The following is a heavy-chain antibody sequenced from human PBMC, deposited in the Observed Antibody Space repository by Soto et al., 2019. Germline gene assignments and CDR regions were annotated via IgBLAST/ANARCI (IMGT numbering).Heavy chain of an antibody. CDR2: IVPVYGTA. D-gene: IGHD6-19*01. V-gene: IGHV1-69*12. CDR1: GDTYSSYE. CDR3: AREAAPHSSGWHD. Sequence: QVQLVQSGAEVKKPGSSVKVSCKASGDTYSSYEINWVRQAPGLGLEWMGGIVPVYGTANYAPKFQGRVTLIADGATGTTDRERSSLRSEDTAVYFCAREAAPHSSGWHDGGQGTLVTVSS. J-gene: IGHJ4*02.